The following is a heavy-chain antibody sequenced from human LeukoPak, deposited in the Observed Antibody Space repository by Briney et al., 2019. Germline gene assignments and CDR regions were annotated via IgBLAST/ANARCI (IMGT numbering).Heavy chain of an antibody. CDR1: GFTVSSNY. D-gene: IGHD4-11*01. CDR3: ARVRRDDYSDYGDDY. Sequence: PGGSLRLSCAASGFTVSSNYMSWVRQAPGKGLEWVSVIYSGGSTYYADSVKGRFTISRDNSKNTLYLQMNSLRAEDTAVYYCARVRRDDYSDYGDDYWGQGTLVTVSS. CDR2: IYSGGST. V-gene: IGHV3-66*01. J-gene: IGHJ4*02.